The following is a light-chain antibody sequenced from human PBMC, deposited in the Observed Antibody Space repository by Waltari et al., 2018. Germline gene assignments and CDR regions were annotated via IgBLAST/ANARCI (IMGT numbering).Light chain of an antibody. CDR2: WAS. CDR3: QQYYSSPPYT. Sequence: DIVMTQSPDSLAVSLGERATINCKSSLSVLYRSNNKNYSASYQQKSGQPPKELIYWASTRESGVPDRFSGSGSGTDFTLTISSLQAEDVAVYYCQQYYSSPPYTFGQGTKLEIK. CDR1: LSVLYRSNNKNY. J-gene: IGKJ2*01. V-gene: IGKV4-1*01.